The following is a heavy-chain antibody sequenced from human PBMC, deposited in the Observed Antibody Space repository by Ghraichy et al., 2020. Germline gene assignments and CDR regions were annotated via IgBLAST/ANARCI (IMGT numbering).Heavy chain of an antibody. Sequence: GGSLRLSCAASGLSVSNNYMSWVRQAPGKGLKWVSVMYIGGSTYYADSVKGRFTISRDSSKNTLNLQMNSLRAEDTAVYYCARGGYGMDVWGQGTTVTVSS. CDR3: ARGGYGMDV. V-gene: IGHV3-53*01. CDR1: GLSVSNNY. J-gene: IGHJ6*02. CDR2: MYIGGST.